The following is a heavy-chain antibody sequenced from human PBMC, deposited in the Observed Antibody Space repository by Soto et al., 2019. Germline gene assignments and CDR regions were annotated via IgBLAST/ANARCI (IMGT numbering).Heavy chain of an antibody. CDR2: IGGSGGIT. Sequence: PGGSLRLSCAASGLTFSSYAMSWVRQAPGKGLEWVSAIGGSGGITYYADSVKGRFTISRDNSKNTLYLQMSSLRAEDTAVYYCAKDYGSGSRLFDCWGQGTLVTVSS. CDR1: GLTFSSYA. CDR3: AKDYGSGSRLFDC. D-gene: IGHD3-10*01. V-gene: IGHV3-23*01. J-gene: IGHJ4*02.